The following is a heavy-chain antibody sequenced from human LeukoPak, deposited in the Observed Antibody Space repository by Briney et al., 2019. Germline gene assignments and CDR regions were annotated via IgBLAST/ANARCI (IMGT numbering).Heavy chain of an antibody. Sequence: AGESLKISCRGSGYSFTTYWIGWVRQMPGKGLEWMGIIYPGDSDTRYSPSFQGQVTMSADKSINTAYLQWSSLKASDTAMYYCARRQGCSSTSCPPDSWGQGTLVTVSS. J-gene: IGHJ4*02. CDR1: GYSFTTYW. D-gene: IGHD2-2*01. CDR3: ARRQGCSSTSCPPDS. CDR2: IYPGDSDT. V-gene: IGHV5-51*01.